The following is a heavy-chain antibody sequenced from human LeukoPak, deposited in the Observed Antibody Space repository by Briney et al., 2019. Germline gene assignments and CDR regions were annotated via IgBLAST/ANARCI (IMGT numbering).Heavy chain of an antibody. CDR1: GFTFSSYW. V-gene: IGHV3-7*04. J-gene: IGHJ4*02. D-gene: IGHD6-13*01. Sequence: PGGSLRLSCTASGFTFSSYWMSWVRQAPGKGLEWVAKIEQDGSEKYYVDSVKGRFTISRDNAKNSMYLQMNSLRAEDTAVYYCARDRGGSNWYFDYWGQGTLVTVSS. CDR3: ARDRGGSNWYFDY. CDR2: IEQDGSEK.